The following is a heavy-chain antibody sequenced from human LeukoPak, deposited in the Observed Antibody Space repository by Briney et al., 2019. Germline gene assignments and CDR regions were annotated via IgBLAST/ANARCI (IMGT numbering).Heavy chain of an antibody. D-gene: IGHD1-7*01. CDR2: ISAYNGNT. J-gene: IGHJ5*02. CDR1: GYTFTSYG. Sequence: ASVKVSCKASGYTFTSYGISWVRQAPGQGLEWMGWISAYNGNTDYAQKLQGRVTMTTDTSTSTAYMELRSLRSDDTAVYYCATVRYNWNYRIDPWGQGTLVTVSS. V-gene: IGHV1-18*01. CDR3: ATVRYNWNYRIDP.